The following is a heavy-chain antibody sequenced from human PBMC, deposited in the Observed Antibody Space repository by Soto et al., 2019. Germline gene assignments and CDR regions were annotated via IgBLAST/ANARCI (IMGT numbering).Heavy chain of an antibody. J-gene: IGHJ6*03. D-gene: IGHD2-2*01. CDR1: GYTFTSYD. V-gene: IGHV1-8*01. CDR3: ARGLIVVVPAATYYYMDV. Sequence: ASLKVSCKASGYTFTSYDINWVRQATGQGLEWMGWMNPNSGNTGYAQKFQGRVTMTRNTSISTAYMELSSLRSEDTAVYYCARGLIVVVPAATYYYMDVWGKGTTVTVS. CDR2: MNPNSGNT.